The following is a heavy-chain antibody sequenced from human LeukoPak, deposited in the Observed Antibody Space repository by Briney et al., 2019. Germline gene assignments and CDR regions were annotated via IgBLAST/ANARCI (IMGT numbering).Heavy chain of an antibody. D-gene: IGHD3-10*01. J-gene: IGHJ4*02. CDR3: AKWYYYGSGSYFDY. CDR1: GFTFSSYA. CDR2: ISGSGGST. V-gene: IGHV3-23*01. Sequence: GGPLRLSCAASGFTFSSYAMSWVRQAPGRGLEWVSAISGSGGSTYYADSVKGRFTISRDNSKNTLYLQMNSLRAEDTAVYYCAKWYYYGSGSYFDYWGQGTLVTVSS.